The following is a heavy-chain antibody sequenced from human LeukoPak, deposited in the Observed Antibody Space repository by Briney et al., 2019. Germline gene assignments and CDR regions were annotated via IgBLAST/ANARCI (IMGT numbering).Heavy chain of an antibody. CDR3: ARVRGSYLFDY. CDR2: IKQGGSEK. CDR1: GFTFSSYW. J-gene: IGHJ4*02. Sequence: GGSLRLSCAASGFTFSSYWMSWVRQAPGKGLEWVANIKQGGSEKYYVDSVKGRFTISRDNAKNSLYLQMNSLRAEDTAVYYCARVRGSYLFDYWGQGTLVTVSS. D-gene: IGHD1-26*01. V-gene: IGHV3-7*04.